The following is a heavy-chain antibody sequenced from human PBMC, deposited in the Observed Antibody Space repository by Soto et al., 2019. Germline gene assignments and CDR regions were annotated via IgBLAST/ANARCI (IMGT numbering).Heavy chain of an antibody. D-gene: IGHD2-21*02. CDR3: ARQNCGGDCRFDY. CDR1: GFTFSDYY. CDR2: ISSSSSYT. Sequence: GGSLRLSCAASGFTFSDYYMSWIRQAPGKGLEWVSYISSSSSYTNYADSVKGRFTISRDNAKNSLYLQMNSLRAEDTAVYYCARQNCGGDCRFDYWGQGTLVTVSS. J-gene: IGHJ4*02. V-gene: IGHV3-11*06.